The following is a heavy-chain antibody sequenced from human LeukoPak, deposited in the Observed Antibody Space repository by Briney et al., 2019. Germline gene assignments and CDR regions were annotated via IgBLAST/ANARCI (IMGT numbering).Heavy chain of an antibody. CDR3: AKDRIPRLVLFEYFDY. Sequence: PGGSLRLSCAASGFTFHDYYMTWIRQPPGKGLEWISYISSTTNTQYYADSVRGRFTISRDNAQKSLYLQMNSLRAEDTAVYYCAKDRIPRLVLFEYFDYWGQGTLVTVSS. CDR2: ISSTTNTQ. CDR1: GFTFHDYY. J-gene: IGHJ4*02. D-gene: IGHD6-6*01. V-gene: IGHV3-11*01.